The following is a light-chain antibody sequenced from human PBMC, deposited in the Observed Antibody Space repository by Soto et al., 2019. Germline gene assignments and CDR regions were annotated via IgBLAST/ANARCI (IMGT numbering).Light chain of an antibody. V-gene: IGKV3-20*01. Sequence: EMVLTQTPGTLSLSPGERATRSCRASQSVSSIYLAWYQQKPGQAPRLLIYAASSRATGIPDRFSGSGSGTDFTLTISRLEAEDFAVYYCQQYGNSPPTFGQGTKVDIK. J-gene: IGKJ1*01. CDR2: AAS. CDR3: QQYGNSPPT. CDR1: QSVSSIY.